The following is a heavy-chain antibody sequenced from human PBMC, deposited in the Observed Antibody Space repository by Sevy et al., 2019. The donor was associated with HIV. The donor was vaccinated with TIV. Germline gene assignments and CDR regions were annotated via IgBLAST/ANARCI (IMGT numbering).Heavy chain of an antibody. V-gene: IGHV3-48*02. J-gene: IGHJ1*01. CDR2: ISSSSSTI. Sequence: GGSLRLSCAASGFTFSSYSMSWVRQAPGKGLEWVSYISSSSSTIYYADSVKGRFTISRDNAKNSLYLQMNSLRDEDTAVYYCAREIGDILTGYRGYFQHWGQGTLVTVSS. D-gene: IGHD3-9*01. CDR3: AREIGDILTGYRGYFQH. CDR1: GFTFSSYS.